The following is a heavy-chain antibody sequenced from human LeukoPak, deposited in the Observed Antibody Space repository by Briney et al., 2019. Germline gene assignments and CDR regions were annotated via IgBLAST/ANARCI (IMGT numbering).Heavy chain of an antibody. Sequence: PGGSLRLSCAASGFTFSSYGMHWVRQAPGKGLEWVSSISSSGSYIYYTDSVKGRFTISRDNAKNSLYLQMNNLRAEDTAVYYCAEGHSSSSDIWGQGTMVTVSS. V-gene: IGHV3-21*01. CDR3: AEGHSSSSDI. CDR2: ISSSGSYI. CDR1: GFTFSSYG. D-gene: IGHD2-2*01. J-gene: IGHJ3*02.